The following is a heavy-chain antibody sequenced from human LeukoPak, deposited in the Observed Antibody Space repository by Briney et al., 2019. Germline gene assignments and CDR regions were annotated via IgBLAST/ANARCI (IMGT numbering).Heavy chain of an antibody. D-gene: IGHD3-10*01. V-gene: IGHV3-23*01. CDR3: AKIPLGSHWVDFDY. CDR2: ISGSGGST. J-gene: IGHJ4*02. CDR1: RFTFSTYA. Sequence: GGSLRLSCAACRFTFSTYAMIWLREAPGKGQVCFSGISGSGGSTYYADSVKGRFTISRDNSQNTLYLQMNSLRGEDTAVYYCAKIPLGSHWVDFDYWGQGTLVTVSS.